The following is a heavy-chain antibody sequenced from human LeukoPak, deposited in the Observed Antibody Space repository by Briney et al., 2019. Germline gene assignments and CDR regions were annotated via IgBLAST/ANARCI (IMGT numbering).Heavy chain of an antibody. V-gene: IGHV3-48*01. CDR1: GFTFSSYS. Sequence: GGALRLSCAASGFTFSSYSMNWVRQAPGKGLEGVSYISSNSSTIYYADSVKGRFTISRENAKNSLYLQMNSLRAEDTAVYYCARDGRVCSSTSCYVGYPYDYWGQGTLVTVSS. CDR2: ISSNSSTI. J-gene: IGHJ4*02. D-gene: IGHD2-2*01. CDR3: ARDGRVCSSTSCYVGYPYDY.